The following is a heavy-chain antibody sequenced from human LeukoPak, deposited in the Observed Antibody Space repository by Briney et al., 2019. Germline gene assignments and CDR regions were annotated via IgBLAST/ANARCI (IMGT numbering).Heavy chain of an antibody. CDR2: IYYSGST. CDR3: ARGTYFYDGSAYLGAFDI. CDR1: GGSISGYY. V-gene: IGHV4-59*08. J-gene: IGHJ3*02. Sequence: SETLSLTCTVSGGSISGYYWSWIRQPPGKGLEWIGYIYYSGSTNYNPSLKSRVSISGDTSKNQFSLKLSSVTAADTAVYYCARGTYFYDGSAYLGAFDIWGQGTMVTVSS. D-gene: IGHD3-22*01.